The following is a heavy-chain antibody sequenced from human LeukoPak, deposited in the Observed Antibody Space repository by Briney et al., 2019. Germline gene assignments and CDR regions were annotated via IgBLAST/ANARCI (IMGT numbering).Heavy chain of an antibody. CDR1: VFTFSSYA. V-gene: IGHV3-23*01. D-gene: IGHD2-15*01. J-gene: IGHJ4*02. Sequence: GGPLRLSCAASVFTFSSYAMSWVRQSPGKGLEWLSAISGGGSSTYYADSAKSRFTISRDNSKNTLYLQMNSLRAEDTAVYYCAKADIVVVVAAIVDYWGQGTLVTVSS. CDR2: ISGGGSST. CDR3: AKADIVVVVAAIVDY.